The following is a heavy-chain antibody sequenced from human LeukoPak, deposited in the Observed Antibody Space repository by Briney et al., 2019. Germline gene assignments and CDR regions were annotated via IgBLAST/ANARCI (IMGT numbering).Heavy chain of an antibody. D-gene: IGHD1-7*01. CDR2: IGTSSSTI. J-gene: IGHJ4*02. CDR1: GFTFSSDT. Sequence: PGGSLRLSCAASGFTFSSDTMNWVRQAPGEGLEWVSHIGTSSSTIYYADSVKGRFTISRDNAKNSLYLQMNSLRDDHTAVYYCAREMGTTSDSWGRGTLVTVSS. CDR3: AREMGTTSDS. V-gene: IGHV3-48*02.